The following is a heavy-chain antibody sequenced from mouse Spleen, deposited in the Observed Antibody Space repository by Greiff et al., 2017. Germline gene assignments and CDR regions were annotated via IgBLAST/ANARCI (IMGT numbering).Heavy chain of an antibody. CDR2: ISSGSSTI. CDR3: ARGDMAYGNYLDWYFDV. Sequence: QLVESGGGLVKPGGSLKLSCAASGFTFSDYGMHWVRQAPEKGLEWVAYISSGSSTIYYADTVKGRFTISRDNAKNTLFLQMTRLRSEDTAMYYCARGDMAYGNYLDWYFDVWGAGTTVTVSS. CDR1: GFTFSDYG. J-gene: IGHJ1*01. V-gene: IGHV5-17*01. D-gene: IGHD2-1*01.